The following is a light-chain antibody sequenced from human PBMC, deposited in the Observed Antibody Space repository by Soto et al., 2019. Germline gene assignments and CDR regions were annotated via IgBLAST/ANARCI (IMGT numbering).Light chain of an antibody. CDR2: GAS. J-gene: IGKJ5*01. Sequence: EFVLTQSPGTLSLSPGERVTLSCRASQNILSNLAWYQQKPGQAPRLLIYGASTRATGIPARFSGSGSGTEFTLTISGLQSEDFAVYYCQQYNNWPITFGQGTRLEIK. V-gene: IGKV3-15*01. CDR3: QQYNNWPIT. CDR1: QNILSN.